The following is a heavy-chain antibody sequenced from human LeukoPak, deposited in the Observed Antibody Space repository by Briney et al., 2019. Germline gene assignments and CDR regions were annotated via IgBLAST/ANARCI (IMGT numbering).Heavy chain of an antibody. Sequence: GGSLRLSCAASGFTFSSYVMSWVRQAPGKGGEWVSGISGSGGSTYYADPVKGRFTISRDNSKNTLYLQMSSLRAEDTATYYCAKGYVSHYYYGMDVWAKGPRPPSP. CDR1: GFTFSSYV. J-gene: IGHJ6*02. V-gene: IGHV3-23*01. CDR3: AKGYVSHYYYGMDV. CDR2: ISGSGGST. D-gene: IGHD5-12*01.